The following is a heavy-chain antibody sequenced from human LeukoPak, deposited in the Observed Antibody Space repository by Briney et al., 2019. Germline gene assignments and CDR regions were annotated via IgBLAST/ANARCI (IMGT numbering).Heavy chain of an antibody. CDR2: ISG. J-gene: IGHJ4*02. Sequence: PGGSLRLSCAASGFAFNDYAMSWVRQAPGKGLEWVSGISGHADSVQGRLTISRDNSKNTVYLQMNSLRAEDTAVYYCAKGRRYCGGDCYSGGFDYWGQGTLVTVSS. CDR1: GFAFNDYA. CDR3: AKGRRYCGGDCYSGGFDY. V-gene: IGHV3-23*01. D-gene: IGHD2-21*02.